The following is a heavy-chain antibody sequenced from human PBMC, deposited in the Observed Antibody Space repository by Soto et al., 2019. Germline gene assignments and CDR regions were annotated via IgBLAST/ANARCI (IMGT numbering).Heavy chain of an antibody. D-gene: IGHD3-22*01. CDR1: GFRFWTYS. CDR2: ISGDGSAT. J-gene: IGHJ3*01. V-gene: IGHV3-23*01. Sequence: EVKLLESGGGLVQPGESLRLSCAASGFRFWTYSMSWVRQAPGKGLEWVSGISGDGSATSYADSLKGRFTVSRDNSKDTLFLQMNTLRVEDTAVYYCAKTRLYDNKDYHRDGFDVWGPGTAVTVS. CDR3: AKTRLYDNKDYHRDGFDV.